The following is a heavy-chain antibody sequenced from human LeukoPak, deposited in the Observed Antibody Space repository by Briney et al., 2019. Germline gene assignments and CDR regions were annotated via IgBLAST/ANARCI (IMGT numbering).Heavy chain of an antibody. J-gene: IGHJ4*02. V-gene: IGHV1-69*05. CDR1: GGTFSSYA. CDR2: IIPIFGTA. D-gene: IGHD3-3*01. Sequence: SVKVSCKASGGTFSSYAISWVRQAPGQGLEWMGGIIPIFGTANYAQKFQGRVTITTDESTSTVYMELSSLRSEDTAVYYCARGLRFLEWLLCYWGQGTLVTVSS. CDR3: ARGLRFLEWLLCY.